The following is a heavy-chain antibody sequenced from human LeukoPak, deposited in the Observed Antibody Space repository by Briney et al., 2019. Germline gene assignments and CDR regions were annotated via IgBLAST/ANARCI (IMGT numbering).Heavy chain of an antibody. V-gene: IGHV3-21*06. CDR2: ISSSTYI. CDR1: GFTFSTYN. J-gene: IGHJ5*02. CDR3: ATTRGAS. D-gene: IGHD1/OR15-1a*01. Sequence: GGSLRLSCAASGFTFSTYNMNWVRQAPGKGLEWVSSISSSTYIYYADSVKGRFTTSRDNAKNSVYLEMNSLRVEDTAVYYCATTRGASWGQGTLVTVSS.